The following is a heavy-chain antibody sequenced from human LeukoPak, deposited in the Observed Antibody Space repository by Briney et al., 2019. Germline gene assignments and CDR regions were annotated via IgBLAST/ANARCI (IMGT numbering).Heavy chain of an antibody. J-gene: IGHJ5*02. Sequence: SGTLSLTCAVSGGSISSSNWWSWARQPPGKGLEWIGEIYHSGSTNYNPSLKSRVTISVDKSKNQFSLKLSSVTAADTAVYYCARRGYYDSSGYYLNWFDPWGQGTLVTVSS. V-gene: IGHV4-4*02. CDR1: GGSISSSNW. D-gene: IGHD3-22*01. CDR3: ARRGYYDSSGYYLNWFDP. CDR2: IYHSGST.